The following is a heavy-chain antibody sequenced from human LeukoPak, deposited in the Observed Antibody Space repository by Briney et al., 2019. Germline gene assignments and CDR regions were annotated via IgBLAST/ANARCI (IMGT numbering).Heavy chain of an antibody. CDR1: GFTFSSYW. V-gene: IGHV3-7*01. J-gene: IGHJ4*02. Sequence: GGSLRLSCAASGFTFSSYWMSWVRQAPEKGLEWLVHIKQDGSEKYYVDSVKGRFTISSDNATNSLYLQMNSLGAEDAAVYFCARYNRSWDLDNWGQGTRVTVSS. CDR3: ARYNRSWDLDN. D-gene: IGHD6-13*01. CDR2: IKQDGSEK.